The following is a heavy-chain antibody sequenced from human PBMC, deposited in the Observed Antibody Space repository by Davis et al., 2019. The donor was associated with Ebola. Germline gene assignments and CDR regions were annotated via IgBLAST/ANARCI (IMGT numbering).Heavy chain of an antibody. J-gene: IGHJ6*02. CDR2: ISYDGSNK. CDR1: GFTFSSYG. Sequence: GGSLRLSCAASGFTFSSYGMHWVRQAPGKGLEWVAVISYDGSNKYYADSVKGRFTISRDNSKNTLYLQMNSLRAEDTAVYYYARELMTTLTYPNGMDVWGQGTTVTVSS. V-gene: IGHV3-30*03. CDR3: ARELMTTLTYPNGMDV. D-gene: IGHD4-11*01.